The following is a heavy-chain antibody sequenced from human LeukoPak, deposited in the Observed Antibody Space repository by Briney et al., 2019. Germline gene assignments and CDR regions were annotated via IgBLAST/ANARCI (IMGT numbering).Heavy chain of an antibody. Sequence: GGSLRLSCAASGFTFSSYAMSWVRQAPGKGLEWVSGISGSGGSTYYADSVKGRFTISRDNSKNTLYLQMNSLRAEDTAVYYCAKGNTIFGVVIPLDYWGQGTLVTVSS. CDR3: AKGNTIFGVVIPLDY. CDR1: GFTFSSYA. D-gene: IGHD3-3*01. CDR2: ISGSGGST. V-gene: IGHV3-23*01. J-gene: IGHJ4*02.